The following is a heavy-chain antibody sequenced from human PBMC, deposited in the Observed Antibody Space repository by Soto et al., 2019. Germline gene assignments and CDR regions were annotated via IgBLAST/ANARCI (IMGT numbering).Heavy chain of an antibody. Sequence: QITLKESGPTLVKPTQTLTLTCTFSGFSLSTSGVGVGWIRQPPGKALEWLALIYWDDDKRYSPSLKSRLTIPKDTSKKQVVLTMTNMDPVDTGTYYCAHRGGEVTRGAFDYWGQGTLVTVSS. CDR3: AHRGGEVTRGAFDY. CDR1: GFSLSTSGVG. D-gene: IGHD3-16*01. V-gene: IGHV2-5*02. CDR2: IYWDDDK. J-gene: IGHJ4*02.